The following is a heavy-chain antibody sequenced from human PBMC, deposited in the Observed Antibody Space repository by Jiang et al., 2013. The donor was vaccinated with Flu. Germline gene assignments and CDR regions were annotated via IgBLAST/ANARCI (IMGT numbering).Heavy chain of an antibody. J-gene: IGHJ6*02. Sequence: ASGFTFSSYAMHWVRQAPGKGLEWVAVISYDGSNKYYADSVKGRFTISRDNSKNTLYLQMNSLRAEDTAVYYCARVRYGSGYYGMDVWGQGTTVTVSS. CDR3: ARVRYGSGYYGMDV. CDR2: ISYDGSNK. CDR1: GFTFSSYA. V-gene: IGHV3-30-3*01. D-gene: IGHD3-10*01.